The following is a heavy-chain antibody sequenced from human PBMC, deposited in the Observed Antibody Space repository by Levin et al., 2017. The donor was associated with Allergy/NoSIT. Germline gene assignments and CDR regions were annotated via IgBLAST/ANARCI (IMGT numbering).Heavy chain of an antibody. CDR2: IGTAGDT. CDR1: GFTFSSYD. J-gene: IGHJ3*02. D-gene: IGHD3-10*01. V-gene: IGHV3-13*04. CDR3: ARGGGVRGVTPYDAFDI. Sequence: GGSLRLSCAASGFTFSSYDMHWVRQATGKGLEWVSAIGTAGDTYYPGSVKGRFTISRENAKNSLYLKMNSLRAGDTAVYYCARGGGVRGVTPYDAFDIWGQGTMVTVSS.